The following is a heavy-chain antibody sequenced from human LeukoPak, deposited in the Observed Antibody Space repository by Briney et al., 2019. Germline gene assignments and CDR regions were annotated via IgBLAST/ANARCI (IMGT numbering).Heavy chain of an antibody. CDR2: ISSSVGGT. CDR3: AKDPGGGARCGVFGY. CDR1: GFTFSSYS. Sequence: GGSLRLSCAASGFTFSSYSMSWVRQAPGKGLEWVSPISSSVGGTYYADSVTGRCTISIDNSKNTLYLQMNRLRAEHTAVYYCAKDPGGGARCGVFGYWGQGTLVTVSS. J-gene: IGHJ4*02. V-gene: IGHV3-23*01. D-gene: IGHD1-26*01.